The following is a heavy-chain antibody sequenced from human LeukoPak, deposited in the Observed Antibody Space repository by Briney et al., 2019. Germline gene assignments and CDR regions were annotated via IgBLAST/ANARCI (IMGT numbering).Heavy chain of an antibody. CDR3: ARVRRWLQLGLDY. D-gene: IGHD5-24*01. CDR2: ISYDASDK. CDR1: GFTFSSYS. Sequence: GGSLRLSCAASGFTFSSYSMNWVRQAPGKGLEWVALISYDASDKYYADSVKGRFTISRDNSKNTLYLQMNSLRAEDTAVYYCARVRRWLQLGLDYWGQGTLVTVSS. J-gene: IGHJ4*02. V-gene: IGHV3-30*03.